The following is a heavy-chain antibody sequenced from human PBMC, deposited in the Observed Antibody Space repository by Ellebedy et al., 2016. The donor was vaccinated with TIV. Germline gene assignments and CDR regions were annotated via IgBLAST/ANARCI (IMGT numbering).Heavy chain of an antibody. CDR3: ARGGGERLRYAFDI. CDR1: EFTFNTYG. V-gene: IGHV3-48*02. J-gene: IGHJ3*02. CDR2: IGSRTSKI. D-gene: IGHD1-26*01. Sequence: GESLKISCAASEFTFNTYGMNWVRQAPGKGREWVSYIGSRTSKIYYADSVKGRFTISRDNAKNSLYPQMNSLRDEDTAVYYCARGGGERLRYAFDIWGHGTLVTVSS.